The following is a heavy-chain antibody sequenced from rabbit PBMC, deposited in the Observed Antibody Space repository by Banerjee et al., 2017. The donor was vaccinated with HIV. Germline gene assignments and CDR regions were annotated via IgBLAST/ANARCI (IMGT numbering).Heavy chain of an antibody. CDR1: GFSFSSGYD. CDR2: IKTGSGST. D-gene: IGHD1-1*01. Sequence: QEQLEESGGDLVKPEGSLTLTCTASGFSFSSGYDMCWVRQAPGKGLEWIACIKTGSGSTYYASWVKGRFTISKTSSTTVTLQMTSLTAADTATYFCARDESSSGIYFKLWGPGTLVTVS. CDR3: ARDESSSGIYFKL. V-gene: IGHV1S45*01. J-gene: IGHJ4*01.